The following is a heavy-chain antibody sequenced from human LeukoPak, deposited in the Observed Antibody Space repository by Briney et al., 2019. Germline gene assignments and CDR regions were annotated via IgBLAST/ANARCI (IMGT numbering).Heavy chain of an antibody. CDR1: GESFSGYY. Sequence: PSETLSLTCAVYGESFSGYYWTWIRQPPGKGLEWIGYIHYSGSTNYNPSLKSRVTISVDTSKNQFSLKLSSVTAADTAVYYCARASVTYYYYYYMDVWGKGTTVTVSS. V-gene: IGHV4-59*01. D-gene: IGHD4-11*01. J-gene: IGHJ6*03. CDR3: ARASVTYYYYYYMDV. CDR2: IHYSGST.